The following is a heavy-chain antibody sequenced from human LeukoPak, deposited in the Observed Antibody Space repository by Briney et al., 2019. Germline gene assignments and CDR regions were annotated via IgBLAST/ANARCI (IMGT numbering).Heavy chain of an antibody. CDR2: FDPEDGET. D-gene: IGHD3-10*01. V-gene: IGHV1-24*01. CDR3: ATTPTNYYGSGASDYFDY. CDR1: GYTLTELS. Sequence: ASVKVSCKVSGYTLTELSMHWVRQAPGKGLEWMGGFDPEDGETIYAQKFQGRVTMTEDTSTDTAYMELSSLRSEDTAVYYCATTPTNYYGSGASDYFDYWGQGTLVIVSS. J-gene: IGHJ4*02.